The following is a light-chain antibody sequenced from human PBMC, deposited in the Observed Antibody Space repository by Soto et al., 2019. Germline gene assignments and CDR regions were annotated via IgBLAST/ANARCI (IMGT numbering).Light chain of an antibody. Sequence: DIQMTQSPSTLSASVGDRVTITCRASQSVNNWLAWYQQKPGQAPKLLIYDASTLQSVAPSRFSGSGSGTVFPPSISRQQADDFANYYCHQYNAPYTFGQGTKLEI. CDR1: QSVNNW. J-gene: IGKJ2*01. CDR3: HQYNAPYT. CDR2: DAS. V-gene: IGKV1-5*01.